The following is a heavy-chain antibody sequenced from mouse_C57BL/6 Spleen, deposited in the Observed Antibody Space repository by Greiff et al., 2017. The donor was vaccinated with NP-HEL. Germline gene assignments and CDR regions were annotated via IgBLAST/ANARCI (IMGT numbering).Heavy chain of an antibody. CDR3: ARVTGTAWFAY. CDR1: GYAFSSSW. Sequence: VQLQQSGPELVKPGASVKISCKASGYAFSSSWMNWVKQRPGKGLEWIGRIYPGDGDTNYNGKFKGKATRTADKSSSTAYMQLSSLTSEYSAVYFCARVTGTAWFAYWGQGTLVTVSA. D-gene: IGHD4-1*01. CDR2: IYPGDGDT. J-gene: IGHJ3*01. V-gene: IGHV1-82*01.